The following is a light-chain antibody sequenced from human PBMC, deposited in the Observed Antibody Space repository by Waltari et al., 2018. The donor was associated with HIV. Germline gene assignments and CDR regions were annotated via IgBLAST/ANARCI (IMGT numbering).Light chain of an antibody. J-gene: IGKJ4*01. CDR2: DAS. V-gene: IGKV1-33*01. Sequence: DIQMTQSPSSLSASVGDGVTITCQANQDISTYLNWYQQKPGKAPKRLIYDASKLERGVPSRFSRGGSGTHLTFTIASLQPEDVATYYCQQYYRTPLTFGGGTKVQIK. CDR3: QQYYRTPLT. CDR1: QDISTY.